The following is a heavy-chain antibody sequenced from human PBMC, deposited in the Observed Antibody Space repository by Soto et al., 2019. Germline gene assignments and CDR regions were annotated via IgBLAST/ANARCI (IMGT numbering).Heavy chain of an antibody. V-gene: IGHV4-59*01. CDR1: GGSINDFY. CDR2: FYSLGTT. D-gene: IGHD3-10*01. CDR3: ATGRYSYGSEY. J-gene: IGHJ4*02. Sequence: QVQLQQSGPGLVKSSETLSLTCTISGGSINDFYWSWIRQSPGKGLEWIGYFYSLGTTNYNPSLNNRVTIALDTSNREYSLRLSSVTAADTAVYYCATGRYSYGSEYWGQGALVIVSS.